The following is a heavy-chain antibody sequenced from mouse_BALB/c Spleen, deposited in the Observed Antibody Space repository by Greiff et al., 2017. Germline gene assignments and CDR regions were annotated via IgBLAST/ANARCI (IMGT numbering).Heavy chain of an antibody. CDR3: AREGPIYYGYDDGTAWFAY. Sequence: DVKLQESGPGLVKPSQSLSLTCTVTGYSITSDYAWNWIRQFPGNKLEWMGYISYSGSTSYNPSLKSRISITRDTSKNQFFLQLNSVTTEDTATYYCAREGPIYYGYDDGTAWFAYWGQGTLVTVSA. CDR1: GYSITSDYA. CDR2: ISYSGST. D-gene: IGHD2-2*01. J-gene: IGHJ3*01. V-gene: IGHV3-2*02.